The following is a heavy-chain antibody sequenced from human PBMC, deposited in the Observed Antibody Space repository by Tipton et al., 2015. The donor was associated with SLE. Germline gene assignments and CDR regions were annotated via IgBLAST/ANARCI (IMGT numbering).Heavy chain of an antibody. V-gene: IGHV4-39*07. D-gene: IGHD6-13*01. Sequence: TLSLTCTVSGGSISSGSYYWSWIRQPPGKGLEWIGEINHSGSTNYNPSLKSRVTISVDTSKNQFSLKLSSVTAADTAVYYCARVGAAQYYYYGMDVWGQGTTVTVSS. CDR2: INHSGST. CDR1: GGSISSGSYY. CDR3: ARVGAAQYYYYGMDV. J-gene: IGHJ6*02.